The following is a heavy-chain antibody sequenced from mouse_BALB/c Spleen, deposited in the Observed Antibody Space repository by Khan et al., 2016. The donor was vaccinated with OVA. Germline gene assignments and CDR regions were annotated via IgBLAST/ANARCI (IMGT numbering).Heavy chain of an antibody. V-gene: IGHV5-6-3*01. CDR3: GRMARRIN. CDR1: GFTFSSYG. CDR2: INSNGGST. Sequence: EVQLVESGGGLVQPGGSLKLSCAASGFTFSSYGMSWVRQTLDKRLELVATINSNGGSTYYPPSVKGRFTISRDNAKNTLYLQMSSLKSEDTAMYYGGRMARRINWGQGTTLTVSS. J-gene: IGHJ2*01.